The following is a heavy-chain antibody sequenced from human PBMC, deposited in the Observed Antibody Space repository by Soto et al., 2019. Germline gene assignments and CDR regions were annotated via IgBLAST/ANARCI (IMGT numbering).Heavy chain of an antibody. D-gene: IGHD2-21*02. J-gene: IGHJ6*02. V-gene: IGHV3-15*01. CDR2: IKSKTDGGTT. Sequence: GGSLSLSCAASGFTFSNAWMSWVRQAPGKGLEWVGRIKSKTDGGTTDYAAPVKGRFTSSRDDSKNTLHLQINSLKTEDTAVYYCSTVGGGNSGYYYYGMDVWGQGTTVTVSS. CDR3: STVGGGNSGYYYYGMDV. CDR1: GFTFSNAW.